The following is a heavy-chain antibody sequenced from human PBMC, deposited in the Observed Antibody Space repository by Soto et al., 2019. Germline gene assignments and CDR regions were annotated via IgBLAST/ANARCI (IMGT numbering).Heavy chain of an antibody. J-gene: IGHJ6*02. CDR2: IYYSGST. CDR1: GGSISSSSYY. CDR3: ASVRRFYYDSSGYYYGMDV. V-gene: IGHV4-39*01. D-gene: IGHD3-22*01. Sequence: SETLSLTCTVSGGSISSSSYYWGWIRQPPGKGLEWIGSIYYSGSTYYNPSLKSRVTISVDTSKNQFSLKLSSVTAADTAVYYCASVRRFYYDSSGYYYGMDVWGQGTTVTVSS.